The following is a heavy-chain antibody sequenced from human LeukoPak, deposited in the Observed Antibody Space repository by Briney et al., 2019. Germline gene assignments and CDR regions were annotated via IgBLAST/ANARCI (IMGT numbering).Heavy chain of an antibody. J-gene: IGHJ4*02. D-gene: IGHD6-13*01. V-gene: IGHV4-38-2*01. CDR2: IYHSGTT. CDR1: GYSISSGYY. Sequence: SETLSLTCAVSGYSISSGYYWGRIRQPPGKGLEWIGTIYHSGTTYYNPSLKSRVTISVDTSKSQFSLRLSSVTAADTAVYYCARGSGSWYKDYWGQGTLVTVSS. CDR3: ARGSGSWYKDY.